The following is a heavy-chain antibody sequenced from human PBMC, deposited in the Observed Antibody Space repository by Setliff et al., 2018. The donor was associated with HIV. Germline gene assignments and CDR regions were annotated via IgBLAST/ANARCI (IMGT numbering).Heavy chain of an antibody. V-gene: IGHV4-39*07. CDR3: ARAGSAAASPLDY. Sequence: SETLSLTCSASGDSISTGTYYWNWLRQPPGKGLEWIGQINHSGSTNYNPSLKSRVTISVDTSKNQFSLKLTSVTAADTAVYYCARAGSAAASPLDYWGQGTLVTVSS. D-gene: IGHD6-6*01. CDR2: INHSGST. CDR1: GDSISTGTYY. J-gene: IGHJ4*02.